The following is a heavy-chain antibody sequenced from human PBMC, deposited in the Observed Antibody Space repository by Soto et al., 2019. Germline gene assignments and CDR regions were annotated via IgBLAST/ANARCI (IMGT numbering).Heavy chain of an antibody. V-gene: IGHV3-7*01. CDR3: ARVGGSYPFYFDY. J-gene: IGHJ4*02. CDR1: GFTFSSYW. D-gene: IGHD1-26*01. Sequence: GGSLRLSCAASGFTFSSYWMSWVRQAPGKGLEWVANIKQDGSEKYYVDSVKGRFTISRDNAKNSLYLQMNSLRAEDTAVYYCARVGGSYPFYFDYWGQGTLVTVSS. CDR2: IKQDGSEK.